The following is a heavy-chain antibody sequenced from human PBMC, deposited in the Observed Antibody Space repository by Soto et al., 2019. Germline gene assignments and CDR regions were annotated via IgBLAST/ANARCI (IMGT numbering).Heavy chain of an antibody. D-gene: IGHD6-6*01. Sequence: PSETLSLTWSVAVASSASLGDCWCCILQPPGKGLEWIGSSYRSGSTYYAPSLMSRVAMSVDTSKNQFSLKLNSVTAADTAVYHCASRGWGSSSFFDYWGQGTLVTVSS. CDR3: ASRGWGSSSFFDY. V-gene: IGHV4-39*01. J-gene: IGHJ4*02. CDR1: VASSASLGDC. CDR2: SYRSGST.